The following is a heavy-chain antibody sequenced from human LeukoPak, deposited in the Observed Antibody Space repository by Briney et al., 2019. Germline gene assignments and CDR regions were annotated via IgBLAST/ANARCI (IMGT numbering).Heavy chain of an antibody. D-gene: IGHD3-3*01. CDR1: GFTFSDYY. V-gene: IGHV3-11*01. J-gene: IGHJ4*02. CDR2: ISSSGSTI. CDR3: ARSNWVGAVWCGYGG. Sequence: GGSLRLSCAASGFTFSDYYMSWILQAPGKGLEWVSYISSSGSTIYYADSVKGRFTISRDNAKNSLYLQMNSLRAEDTAVYYCARSNWVGAVWCGYGGWGQGTLVTVSS.